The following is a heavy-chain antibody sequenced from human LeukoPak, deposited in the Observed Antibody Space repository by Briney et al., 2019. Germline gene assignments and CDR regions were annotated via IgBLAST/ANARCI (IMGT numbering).Heavy chain of an antibody. D-gene: IGHD2-2*01. CDR3: ARGMGYCSSTSCYLPLDH. CDR1: GFTVSSIY. CDR2: IYSGGST. V-gene: IGHV3-66*02. Sequence: GGSLRLSCAGSGFTVSSIYMSWVRQAPGKGLEWVSVIYSGGSTYYADSVKGRFTLSRDDSKNTLYLQMNCLRPDDTAVYYCARGMGYCSSTSCYLPLDHWGQGAPVIVSS. J-gene: IGHJ4*02.